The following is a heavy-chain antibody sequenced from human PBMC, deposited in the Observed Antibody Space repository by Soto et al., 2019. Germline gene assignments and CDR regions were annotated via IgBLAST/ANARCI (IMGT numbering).Heavy chain of an antibody. CDR2: IYYSGST. V-gene: IGHV4-59*08. D-gene: IGHD4-17*01. CDR3: ARRLVYGDYVGWFDP. J-gene: IGHJ5*02. CDR1: GGSISSYH. Sequence: PSETLSLTCTVSGGSISSYHWSWIRQPPGKGLEWIGYIYYSGSTNYNPSLKSRVTISVDTSKNQFSLKLSSVTAADTAVYYCARRLVYGDYVGWFDPWGQGTLVTVSS.